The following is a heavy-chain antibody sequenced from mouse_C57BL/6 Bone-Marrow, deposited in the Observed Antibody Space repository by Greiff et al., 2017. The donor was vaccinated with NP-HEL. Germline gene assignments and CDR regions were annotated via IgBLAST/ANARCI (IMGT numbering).Heavy chain of an antibody. J-gene: IGHJ2*01. CDR2: INPNNGGT. CDR1: GYTFTDYY. CDR3: ARRRWLLYYFDY. D-gene: IGHD2-3*01. V-gene: IGHV1-26*01. Sequence: EVQLQQSGPELVKPGASVKISCKASGYTFTDYYMNWVKQSHGKSLEWIGDINPNNGGTSYNQKFKGKATLTVDKSSSTAYMELRSLTSEDSAVYYCARRRWLLYYFDYWGQGTTLTVSS.